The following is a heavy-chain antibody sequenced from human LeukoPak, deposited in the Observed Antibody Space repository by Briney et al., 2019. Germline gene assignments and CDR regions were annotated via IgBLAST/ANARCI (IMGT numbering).Heavy chain of an antibody. CDR3: ARDNGGYWFDP. CDR1: GFTFSSYW. V-gene: IGHV3-21*01. Sequence: PGGSLRLSCAASGFTFSSYWMSWVRQAPGKGLEWVSSISSSSSYIYYADSVKGRFTISRDNAKNSLYLQMNSLRAEDTAVYYCARDNGGYWFDPWGQGTLVTVSS. J-gene: IGHJ5*02. D-gene: IGHD3-10*01. CDR2: ISSSSSYI.